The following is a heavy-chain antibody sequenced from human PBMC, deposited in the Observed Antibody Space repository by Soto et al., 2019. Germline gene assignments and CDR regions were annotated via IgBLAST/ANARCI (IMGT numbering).Heavy chain of an antibody. CDR2: MNGAGTRT. CDR1: GFTFSTYC. D-gene: IGHD5-12*01. CDR3: VRVPTGGYAFSLDDY. V-gene: IGHV3-74*01. J-gene: IGHJ4*02. Sequence: EVQLVESGGGLVQPGGSLRLSCVASGFTFSTYCMHWVRQAPRKGLVWVSRMNGAGTRTTYADSVEGRFTISRDNAKNTLYLQMNSLRAEDTAVYFCVRVPTGGYAFSLDDYWGQGTLVTVSS.